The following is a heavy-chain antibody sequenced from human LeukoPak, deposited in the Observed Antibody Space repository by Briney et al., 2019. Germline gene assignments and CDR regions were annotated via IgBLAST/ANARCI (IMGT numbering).Heavy chain of an antibody. J-gene: IGHJ5*02. CDR1: GYTLTGYY. Sequence: ASVKVSCKASGYTLTGYYMHWVRQAPGQGLEWMGRINPNSGGTNYAQKFQGRVTMTRDTSISTAYMELSRLRSDDTAVYYCARGRREINWFDPWGQGTLVTVSS. CDR3: ARGRREINWFDP. CDR2: INPNSGGT. V-gene: IGHV1-2*06.